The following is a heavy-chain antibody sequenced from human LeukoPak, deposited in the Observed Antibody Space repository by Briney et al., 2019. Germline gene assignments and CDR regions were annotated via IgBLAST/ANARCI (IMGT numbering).Heavy chain of an antibody. D-gene: IGHD4-17*01. CDR2: INHSGST. CDR3: ASKTYGDYGVNDY. CDR1: GGSFSGYY. Sequence: SETLSLTCAVYGGSFSGYYWSWIRQPPGKGLEWIGEINHSGSTNYNPSLKSRVTISVDTSKNQFSLKLSSVTAADTAVYYCASKTYGDYGVNDYWGQGTLVTVSS. V-gene: IGHV4-34*01. J-gene: IGHJ4*02.